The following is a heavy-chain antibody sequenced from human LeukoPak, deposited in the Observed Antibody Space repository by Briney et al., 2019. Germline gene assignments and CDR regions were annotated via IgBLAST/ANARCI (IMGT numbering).Heavy chain of an antibody. Sequence: SVKVSCKASGGTFSSYAISWVRQTPGQGLEWMGGIIPIFGTANYAQKFQGRVTITADKSTSTAYMELSSLRSEDTAVYYCATGLTYYEYVWGSSSKPRGFPFDYWGQGTLVTVSS. CDR1: GGTFSSYA. CDR3: ATGLTYYEYVWGSSSKPRGFPFDY. CDR2: IIPIFGTA. J-gene: IGHJ4*02. V-gene: IGHV1-69*06. D-gene: IGHD3-16*01.